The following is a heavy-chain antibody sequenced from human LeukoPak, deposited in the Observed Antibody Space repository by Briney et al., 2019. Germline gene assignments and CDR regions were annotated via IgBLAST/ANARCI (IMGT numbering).Heavy chain of an antibody. V-gene: IGHV1-18*01. CDR1: GYTFTTYG. D-gene: IGHD2-2*01. Sequence: ASVTVSCKASGYTFTTYGISWVRQAPGQGLEWMGWISSYNGNTNYAQKLQGRVTMTTDTSTSTAYMELRSLISDDTAVYYCAREFRHQPYWGQGTLVTVSS. CDR3: AREFRHQPY. CDR2: ISSYNGNT. J-gene: IGHJ4*02.